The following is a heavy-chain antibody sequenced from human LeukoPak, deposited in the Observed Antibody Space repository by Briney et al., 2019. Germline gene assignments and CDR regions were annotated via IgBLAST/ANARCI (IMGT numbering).Heavy chain of an antibody. CDR3: ARETFIDY. D-gene: IGHD3-16*01. CDR1: GFTISSYS. CDR2: ISSSSSYI. J-gene: IGHJ4*02. V-gene: IGHV3-21*01. Sequence: AGTLSLSSAASGFTISSYSRNWHRQAPGKGLKWISTISSSSSYIYYADSVKGRITISRDNAKNSLYLQMNSLSAEDTAVYYCARETFIDYWGQGTLVTVSS.